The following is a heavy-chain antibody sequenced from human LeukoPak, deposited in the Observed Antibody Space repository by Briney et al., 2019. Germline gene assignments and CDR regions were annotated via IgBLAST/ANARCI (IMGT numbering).Heavy chain of an antibody. Sequence: GGSLRLSCAASGFTFTSYAMHWVRQAPGKGLEWVAVISYDGSNRYYADSVKGRFTISRDNSKNTLYLQMNSLRAEDTAVYYCARAPVRWHGSGWYGFDIWGQGTTVTVSS. V-gene: IGHV3-30-3*01. J-gene: IGHJ3*02. CDR3: ARAPVRWHGSGWYGFDI. D-gene: IGHD6-19*01. CDR2: ISYDGSNR. CDR1: GFTFTSYA.